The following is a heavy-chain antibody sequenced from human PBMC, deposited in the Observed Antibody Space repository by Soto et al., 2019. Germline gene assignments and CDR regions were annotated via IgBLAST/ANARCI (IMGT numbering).Heavy chain of an antibody. CDR1: GGSFSGYY. D-gene: IGHD4-17*01. CDR3: ARTFGVTTNDY. CDR2: INHSGST. V-gene: IGHV4-34*01. J-gene: IGHJ4*02. Sequence: QVQLQQWCAGLLKPSETLSLTCAVYGGSFSGYYWSWIRQPPGKGLEWIGEINHSGSTNYNPSLKSRVTISVDTSKNQFSLKLSSVTAADTAVYYCARTFGVTTNDYWGQGTLVTVSS.